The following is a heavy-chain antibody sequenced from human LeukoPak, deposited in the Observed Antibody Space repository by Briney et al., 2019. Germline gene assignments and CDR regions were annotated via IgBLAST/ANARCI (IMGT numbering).Heavy chain of an antibody. J-gene: IGHJ4*02. CDR1: GYIFTSYW. CDR3: ARQVSGEGVDS. CDR2: IYPGGSDT. D-gene: IGHD4-17*01. V-gene: IGHV5-51*01. Sequence: GXSLQISCQGSGYIFTSYWIGWVRQLPGKGLEWMGIIYPGGSDTRYSPSFQGQVTISADKSISTAYLQWSSLKASDTAMYYCARQVSGEGVDSWGQGTLVTVSS.